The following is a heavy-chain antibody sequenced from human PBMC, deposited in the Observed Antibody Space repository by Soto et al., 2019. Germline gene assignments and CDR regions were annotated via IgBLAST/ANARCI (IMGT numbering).Heavy chain of an antibody. CDR3: ARLGYCSSTSCFQYYYYGMDV. Sequence: QVQLVQSGAEVKKPGSSVKVSCKASGGTFSSYTISWVRQAPGQGLEWMGRIIPILGIANYAQKFQGRVTITADKSTSTAYMELSSLRSEDTAVYYCARLGYCSSTSCFQYYYYGMDVWGQGTTVTVSS. CDR1: GGTFSSYT. CDR2: IIPILGIA. V-gene: IGHV1-69*02. D-gene: IGHD2-2*01. J-gene: IGHJ6*02.